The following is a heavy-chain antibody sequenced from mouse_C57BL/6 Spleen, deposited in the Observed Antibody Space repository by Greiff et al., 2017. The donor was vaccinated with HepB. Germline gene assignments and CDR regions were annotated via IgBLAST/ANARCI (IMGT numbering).Heavy chain of an antibody. D-gene: IGHD1-1*01. CDR2: IYPGSGNT. CDR1: GYTFTDYY. V-gene: IGHV1-76*01. J-gene: IGHJ1*03. Sequence: QVQLQQSGAELVRPGASVKLSCKASGYTFTDYYINWVKQRPGQGLEWIARIYPGSGNTYYNEKFKGKATLTAEKSSSTAYMQLSSLTSEDSAVYFCARKGDSRGYFDVWGTGTTVTVSS. CDR3: ARKGDSRGYFDV.